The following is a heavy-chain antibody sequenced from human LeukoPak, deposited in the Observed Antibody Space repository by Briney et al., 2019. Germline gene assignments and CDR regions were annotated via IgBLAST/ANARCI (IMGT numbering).Heavy chain of an antibody. J-gene: IGHJ4*02. CDR2: FDPEDGET. CDR3: ATGDSGSYYDPLDY. CDR1: GYTLTELS. D-gene: IGHD1-26*01. V-gene: IGHV1-24*01. Sequence: GASVKVSCKVSGYTLTELSMHWVRQAPGKGLEWMGGFDPEDGETIYAQKFQGRVTMTEDTSTDTAYMELSSLRSEDTAVYYCATGDSGSYYDPLDYWGQGTLVTVSS.